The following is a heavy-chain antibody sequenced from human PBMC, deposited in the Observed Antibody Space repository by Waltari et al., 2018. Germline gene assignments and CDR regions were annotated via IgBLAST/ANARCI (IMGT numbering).Heavy chain of an antibody. V-gene: IGHV1-2*02. D-gene: IGHD6-19*01. Sequence: QVQLVQSGAEVKKPGASVKVSCKASGYTLTGYYIHWVRQAPGQGLEWMGWINPNSGGTNYAQKFQGRVTMTSDTSISTAYMELSRLRSDDTAVYYCARDFSGIAVAGTIYWGQGTLVTVSS. CDR3: ARDFSGIAVAGTIY. J-gene: IGHJ4*02. CDR2: INPNSGGT. CDR1: GYTLTGYY.